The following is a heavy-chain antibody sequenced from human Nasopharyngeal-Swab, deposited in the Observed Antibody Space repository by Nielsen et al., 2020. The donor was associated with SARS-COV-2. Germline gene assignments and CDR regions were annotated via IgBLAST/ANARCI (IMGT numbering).Heavy chain of an antibody. J-gene: IGHJ6*03. V-gene: IGHV4-34*01. CDR3: ARQIYDFWSGYGLVYYYYMDV. CDR2: INDSGST. D-gene: IGHD3-3*01. Sequence: RQAPGKGLEWIGEINDSGSTNYNPSLKSRVTISVGTSKNQFSLKLSSVTAADTAVYYCARQIYDFWSGYGLVYYYYMDVWGKGTTGIVSS.